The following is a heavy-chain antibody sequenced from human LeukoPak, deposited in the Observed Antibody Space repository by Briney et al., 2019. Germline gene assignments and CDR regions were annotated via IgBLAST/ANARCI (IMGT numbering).Heavy chain of an antibody. D-gene: IGHD3-10*01. V-gene: IGHV3-53*01. Sequence: GGSLRLSCAASGFTFSTYDMNWVRQAPGKGLEWVSVIYSSGTTYYADSVKGRFTISRDNSKNTLFLQMNSLRVEDTAVYYCARESYYYGSRGFDYWGQGTLVTVSS. CDR2: IYSSGTT. CDR3: ARESYYYGSRGFDY. CDR1: GFTFSTYD. J-gene: IGHJ4*02.